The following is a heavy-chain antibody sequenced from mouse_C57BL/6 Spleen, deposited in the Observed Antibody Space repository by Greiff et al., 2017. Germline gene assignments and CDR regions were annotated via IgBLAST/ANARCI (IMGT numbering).Heavy chain of an antibody. J-gene: IGHJ4*01. CDR2: IYPGDGDT. V-gene: IGHV1-82*01. CDR1: GYAFSSSW. D-gene: IGHD1-1*01. CDR3: AGISITTVVGDRDYYAMDY. Sequence: QVQLQQSGPELVKPGASVKISCKASGYAFSSSWMNWVKQRPGKGLEWIGRIYPGDGDTNYNGKFKGKATLTADKSSSTAYMQLSSLTSEDSAVYFCAGISITTVVGDRDYYAMDYWGQGTSVTVSS.